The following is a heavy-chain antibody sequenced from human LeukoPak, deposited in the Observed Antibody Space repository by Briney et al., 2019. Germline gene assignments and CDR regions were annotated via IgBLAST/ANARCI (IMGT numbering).Heavy chain of an antibody. CDR3: ANKGYSYGYLNY. D-gene: IGHD5-18*01. J-gene: IGHJ4*02. V-gene: IGHV3-23*01. Sequence: PGGPLRLSCAASGFTFSSYAMSWVRQAPGKGLEWVSAISGSGGSTYYADSVKGRFTISRDNSKNTLYLQMNSLRAEDTAVYYCANKGYSYGYLNYWGQGTLVTVSS. CDR2: ISGSGGST. CDR1: GFTFSSYA.